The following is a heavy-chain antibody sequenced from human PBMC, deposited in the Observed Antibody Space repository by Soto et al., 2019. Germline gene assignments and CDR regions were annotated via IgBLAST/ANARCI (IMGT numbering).Heavy chain of an antibody. D-gene: IGHD2-15*01. CDR2: ISWNSGSI. V-gene: IGHV3-9*01. CDR3: AKEDMRAFGY. CDR1: GFTFDDYA. Sequence: EVQLVESGGGLVQPGRSLRLSCAASGFTFDDYAMHWVRQAPGKGLEWVSGISWNSGSISYADSVKGRFTISRDNAKNSLYLQMNSLRAEDTALYYCAKEDMRAFGYWGQGTLVTVSS. J-gene: IGHJ4*02.